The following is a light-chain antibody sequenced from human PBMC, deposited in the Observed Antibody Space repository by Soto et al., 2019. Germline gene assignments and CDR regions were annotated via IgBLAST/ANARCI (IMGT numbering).Light chain of an antibody. CDR2: AAS. CDR1: QNINTY. J-gene: IGKJ3*01. CDR3: QQSSTAPFT. Sequence: DIQMTQSPSSLSASVGDRVTITCRASQNINTYLNWYQQKPGKAPKLLIFAASSLQSGVLSRFSGSGSRTDFTLTISSLQPEDFATYYCQQSSTAPFTFGPGTKVDIK. V-gene: IGKV1-39*01.